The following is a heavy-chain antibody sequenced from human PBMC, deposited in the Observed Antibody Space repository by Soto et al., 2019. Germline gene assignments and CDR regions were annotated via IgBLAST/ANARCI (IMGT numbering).Heavy chain of an antibody. V-gene: IGHV3-15*01. CDR3: TTQFMTTVTYFDF. J-gene: IGHJ4*02. CDR2: IKSKSDGETA. D-gene: IGHD4-17*01. Sequence: EVQLVESGGGLVKPGGSLRLSCAASGLTFNNAWMSWVRQAPGKGLEWVGRIKSKSDGETADYAAPVKGRFTISRDDSNNTVYLQMNSLKTEDTAVYYCTTQFMTTVTYFDFWGQGTQVTVSS. CDR1: GLTFNNAW.